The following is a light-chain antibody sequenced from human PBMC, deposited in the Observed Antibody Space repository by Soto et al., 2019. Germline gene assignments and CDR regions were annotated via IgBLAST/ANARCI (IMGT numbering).Light chain of an antibody. CDR3: CSYAGSYTWV. V-gene: IGLV2-11*01. CDR1: SSDVGGYDF. CDR2: DVS. J-gene: IGLJ2*01. Sequence: QSALTQPRSVSGSPGQSVTISCTGTSSDVGGYDFVSWYQQHPGKAPKLIIYDVSKRPSGVPDRFSGSKSGNTASLTISGLQAEDEADYYCCSYAGSYTWVFGGGTKHIVL.